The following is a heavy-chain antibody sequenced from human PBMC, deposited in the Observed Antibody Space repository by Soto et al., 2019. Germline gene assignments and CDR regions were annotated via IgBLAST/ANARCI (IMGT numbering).Heavy chain of an antibody. CDR2: ISYDGSNK. CDR1: GFTFSSYA. CDR3: ARDLYDSSGSGFDY. V-gene: IGHV3-30-3*01. J-gene: IGHJ4*02. Sequence: GGSLRLSCAASGFTFSSYAMHWVRQAPGKGLEWVAVISYDGSNKYYADSVKGRFTISRDNSKNTLYLQMNSLRAEDTAVYYCARDLYDSSGSGFDYWGQGTLVTVSS. D-gene: IGHD3-22*01.